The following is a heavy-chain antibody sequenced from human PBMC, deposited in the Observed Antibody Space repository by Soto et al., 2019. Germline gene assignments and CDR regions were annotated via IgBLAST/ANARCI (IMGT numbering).Heavy chain of an antibody. CDR2: IYYSGST. V-gene: IGHV4-59*08. CDR3: VRHGYSGYDWEHNWFDP. CDR1: GGSISSYY. J-gene: IGHJ5*02. Sequence: SETLSLTCTVSGGSISSYYWSWIRQPPGKGPEWIGYIYYSGSTNYNPSLKSRVTTSVDTSKNQFSLKLSSVTAADTAVYYCVRHGYSGYDWEHNWFDPWGQGTLVTVSS. D-gene: IGHD5-12*01.